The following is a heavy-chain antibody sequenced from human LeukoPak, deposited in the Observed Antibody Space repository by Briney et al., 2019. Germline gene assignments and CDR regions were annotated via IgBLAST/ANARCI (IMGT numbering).Heavy chain of an antibody. CDR2: INPNSGGT. CDR3: AREANLDCSGGTCYSGGFDY. Sequence: ASVKVSCKASGYTFTGYFMHWVRQAPGQGLEWMGWINPNSGGTNYAQKFQGRVTVTRDTSISTAYMELSWLRSDDTAVYYCAREANLDCSGGTCYSGGFDYWGQGTLVTVS. V-gene: IGHV1-2*02. J-gene: IGHJ4*02. CDR1: GYTFTGYF. D-gene: IGHD2-15*01.